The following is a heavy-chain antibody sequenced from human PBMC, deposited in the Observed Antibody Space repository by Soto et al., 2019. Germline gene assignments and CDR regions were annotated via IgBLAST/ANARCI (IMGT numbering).Heavy chain of an antibody. V-gene: IGHV2-5*02. CDR1: GFSLNTGGVG. J-gene: IGHJ6*02. D-gene: IGHD3-10*01. CDR2: IYWDDDE. Sequence: ITLKESGPTLVKPTQTLTLTCTFSGFSLNTGGVGVGWVRQPRGKAMEWLALIYWDDDERYRPSLRSRLNTTKDTINNQVVLTMTNMDPADTATYYCVRNWRYYGGDYYYGMDAWGQGTTVTVSS. CDR3: VRNWRYYGGDYYYGMDA.